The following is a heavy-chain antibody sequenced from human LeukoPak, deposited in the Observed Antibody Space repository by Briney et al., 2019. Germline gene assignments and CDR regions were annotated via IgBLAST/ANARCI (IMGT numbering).Heavy chain of an antibody. V-gene: IGHV3-53*01. D-gene: IGHD3-22*01. CDR1: GFTVSRSY. CDR2: IYTSGNT. Sequence: GGSLRLSCAASGFTVSRSYISWVRQAPGKGLEWVSVIYTSGNTYYTDPVKGRFTISRDNSKNTLYLQMNSLRTEDTAVYYCARAPFYFDSSNYPYFDYWGQGTLVTVSS. CDR3: ARAPFYFDSSNYPYFDY. J-gene: IGHJ4*02.